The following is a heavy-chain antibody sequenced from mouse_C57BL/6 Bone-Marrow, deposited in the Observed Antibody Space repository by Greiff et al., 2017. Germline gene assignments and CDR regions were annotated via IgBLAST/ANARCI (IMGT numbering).Heavy chain of an antibody. CDR2: IYPTSGRT. CDR3: ARSGPLGRSFDY. CDR1: GYTFTGYW. J-gene: IGHJ2*01. D-gene: IGHD4-1*01. V-gene: IGHV1-9*01. Sequence: GAELMKPGASVKLSCKATGYTFTGYWIEWVKQRPGHSLEWIGEIYPTSGRTNYNEKFKSKAILTVDTSSNTAYMQLSSLTSEDSAVFYCARSGPLGRSFDYWGQGTTLTVSS.